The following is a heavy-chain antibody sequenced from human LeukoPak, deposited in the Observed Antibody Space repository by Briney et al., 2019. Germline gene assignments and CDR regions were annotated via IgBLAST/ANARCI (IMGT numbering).Heavy chain of an antibody. J-gene: IGHJ4*02. D-gene: IGHD1-26*01. CDR3: ARVQVGFFDY. Sequence: SETLSLTCTVSGGSISSGGYYWSWIRQQPGKGLEWIGYIYYSGSTYYNPSLKSRVTISVDTSKNQFSLRLTSVTAADTAVYYCARVQVGFFDYWGQGTLVTVPS. CDR2: IYYSGST. CDR1: GGSISSGGYY. V-gene: IGHV4-31*03.